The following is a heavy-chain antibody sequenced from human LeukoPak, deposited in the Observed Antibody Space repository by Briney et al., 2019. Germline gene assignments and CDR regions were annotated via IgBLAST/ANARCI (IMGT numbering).Heavy chain of an antibody. D-gene: IGHD2-2*01. CDR2: ISSSSSYI. CDR1: GFTFSSYS. Sequence: PGGSLRLSCAASGFTFSSYSMNWVRQAPGKGLEWVSSISSSSSYIYYADSVKGRFTISRDNAKNSLYLQMNSLRAEDTAVYYCARDLPATASYTFDYWGQGTLVTVSS. J-gene: IGHJ4*02. V-gene: IGHV3-21*01. CDR3: ARDLPATASYTFDY.